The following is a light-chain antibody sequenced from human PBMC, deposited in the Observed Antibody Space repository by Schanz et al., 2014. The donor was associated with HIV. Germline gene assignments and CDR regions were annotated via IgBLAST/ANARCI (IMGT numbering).Light chain of an antibody. CDR3: QHGVT. V-gene: IGKV3-11*01. CDR1: QSVSSY. Sequence: EIVLTQSPATLSLSPGERATLSCRASQSVSSYLAWYQQKPGQAPRLLIYDASNRATGIPVRFSGSGSGTDFTLTISSLEPEDFAVYYCQHGVTFGGGTKVEIK. J-gene: IGKJ4*01. CDR2: DAS.